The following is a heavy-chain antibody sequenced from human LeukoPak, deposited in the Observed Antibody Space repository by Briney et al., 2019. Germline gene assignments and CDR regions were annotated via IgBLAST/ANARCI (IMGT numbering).Heavy chain of an antibody. D-gene: IGHD6-19*01. Sequence: GRSLRLSCAASEFTFSNYDMHWVRQAPGKGLEWVAVIWYDGSNKYYADSVKGRYTISRDNSKNTLYLQMNSLRAEDTAVYYCARGIAVAGTFWFDQWGQGTLVTVSS. J-gene: IGHJ5*02. CDR2: IWYDGSNK. V-gene: IGHV3-33*01. CDR1: EFTFSNYD. CDR3: ARGIAVAGTFWFDQ.